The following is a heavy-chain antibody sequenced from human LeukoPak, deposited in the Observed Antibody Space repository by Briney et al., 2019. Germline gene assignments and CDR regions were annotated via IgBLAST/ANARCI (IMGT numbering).Heavy chain of an antibody. CDR3: ARAFLGVAGPGAFDI. Sequence: GGSLRLSCVASGLTFSNFWMTWLRQAPGKGLEWVANIKQDGGEKYYADSVKGRFTISRDNAKNSLYLQMNSLRAEDTAVYYCARAFLGVAGPGAFDIWGQGTMVTVSS. CDR1: GLTFSNFW. CDR2: IKQDGGEK. V-gene: IGHV3-7*01. J-gene: IGHJ3*02. D-gene: IGHD6-13*01.